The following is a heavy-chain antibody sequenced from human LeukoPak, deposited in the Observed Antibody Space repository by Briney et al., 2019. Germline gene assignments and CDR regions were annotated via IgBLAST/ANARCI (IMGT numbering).Heavy chain of an antibody. V-gene: IGHV3-33*08. CDR3: ARDGRDYYDSSGYYFFDY. CDR1: GFTFSSYW. J-gene: IGHJ4*02. CDR2: IWYDGSNK. D-gene: IGHD3-22*01. Sequence: PGGSLRLSCAASGFTFSSYWMSWVRQAPGKGLEWVAVIWYDGSNKYYADSVKGRFTISRDNSKNTLYLQMNSLRAEDTAVYYCARDGRDYYDSSGYYFFDYWGQGTLVTVSS.